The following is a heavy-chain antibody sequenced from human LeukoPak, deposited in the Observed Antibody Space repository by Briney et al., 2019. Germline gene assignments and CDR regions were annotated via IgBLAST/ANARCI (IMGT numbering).Heavy chain of an antibody. CDR1: GGSFSGYY. CDR3: TRGDWAPRFFS. Sequence: SETLSLTCAVFGGSFSGYYWSWIRQPPGKGLDWIGEINHSGSTNYNPSLKSRVTISVETPKNHYSTTRSSVTAADTAVYYCTRGDWAPRFFSWGPGTLVTVSS. V-gene: IGHV4-34*01. J-gene: IGHJ5*02. CDR2: INHSGST. D-gene: IGHD3-9*01.